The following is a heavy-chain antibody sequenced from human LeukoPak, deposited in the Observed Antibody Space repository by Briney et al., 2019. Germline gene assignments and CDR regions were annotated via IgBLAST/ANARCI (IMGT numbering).Heavy chain of an antibody. J-gene: IGHJ3*02. D-gene: IGHD3-22*01. CDR2: INHSGST. Sequence: SETLSLTFAVYGGSFSGYYWSWIRQPPGKGLEWIGEINHSGSTNYNPSLKSRVTISVDTSKNQFSLKLSSVTAADTAVYYCARDPDSSGYYYLAAFDIWGQGTMVTVSS. CDR1: GGSFSGYY. V-gene: IGHV4-34*01. CDR3: ARDPDSSGYYYLAAFDI.